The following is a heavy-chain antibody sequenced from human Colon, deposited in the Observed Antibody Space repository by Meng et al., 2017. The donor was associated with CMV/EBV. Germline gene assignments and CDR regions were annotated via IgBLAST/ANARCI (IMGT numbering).Heavy chain of an antibody. Sequence: GGSLRLSCSGSGFTFTNHAMSWVRQAPGKGLEWISGISESGTSTYYADSVKGRFTISRDWSTKTWSLQMSDLRAEDTAIYYCARVAIAIDSYFDKWGQGTLVTVSS. V-gene: IGHV3-23*01. CDR2: ISESGTST. D-gene: IGHD2-21*01. CDR3: ARVAIAIDSYFDK. CDR1: GFTFTNHA. J-gene: IGHJ4*02.